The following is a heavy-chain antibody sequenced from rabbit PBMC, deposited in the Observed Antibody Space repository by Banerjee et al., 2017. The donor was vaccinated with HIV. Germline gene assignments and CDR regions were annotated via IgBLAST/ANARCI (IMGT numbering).Heavy chain of an antibody. J-gene: IGHJ4*01. CDR1: GFDFSTYY. CDR2: IDPVFDST. Sequence: QLVESGGGLVQPGGSLTLSCKASGFDFSTYYMTWVRQAPGKGLEWIGYIDPVFDSTYYASWVNGRFTISSHNAQNTLYLQLNSLTAADTATYFCYVTGGDYYNHNLWGQGTLVTVS. V-gene: IGHV1S7*01. D-gene: IGHD8-1*01. CDR3: YVTGGDYYNHNL.